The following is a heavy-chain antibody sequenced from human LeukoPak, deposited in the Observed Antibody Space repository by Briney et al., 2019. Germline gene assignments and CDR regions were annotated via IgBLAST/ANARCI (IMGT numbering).Heavy chain of an antibody. D-gene: IGHD6-19*01. Sequence: GGSLRLSCAASGFTFSSYWMHWVRHAPRKGLVWVSRINSDGSSTSYADSVKGRFTISRDNAKNTLYLQMNSLRAEDTAVYYCARVIAVAGLAYFDYWGQGTLVTVSS. V-gene: IGHV3-74*01. CDR2: INSDGSST. J-gene: IGHJ4*02. CDR3: ARVIAVAGLAYFDY. CDR1: GFTFSSYW.